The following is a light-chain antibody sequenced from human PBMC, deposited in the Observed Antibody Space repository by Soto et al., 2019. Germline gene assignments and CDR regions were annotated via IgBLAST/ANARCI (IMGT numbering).Light chain of an antibody. Sequence: QSALTQPASVSWSPGQSITISCTGTSSDVGGYNYVSWYQQHPGKAPKLIIYEVSNRPSGVSNRFSGSKSGDTASLTISGLHAEDEADYYCSSYTSSSTLYVFGTGTKLTVL. CDR3: SSYTSSSTLYV. CDR1: SSDVGGYNY. J-gene: IGLJ1*01. V-gene: IGLV2-14*01. CDR2: EVS.